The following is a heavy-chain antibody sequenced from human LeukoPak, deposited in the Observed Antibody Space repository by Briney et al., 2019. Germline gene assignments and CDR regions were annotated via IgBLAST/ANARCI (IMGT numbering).Heavy chain of an antibody. D-gene: IGHD5-18*01. Sequence: PSETLSLTCAVYGGSFSGYYWSWIRQPPGKGLEWIGEINHSGSTNYNPSLKSRVTISVDTSKNQFSLKLSSVTAADTAVYYCARTRIQLWFVLNTFDYWGQGTLVTVSS. CDR1: GGSFSGYY. V-gene: IGHV4-34*01. J-gene: IGHJ4*02. CDR2: INHSGST. CDR3: ARTRIQLWFVLNTFDY.